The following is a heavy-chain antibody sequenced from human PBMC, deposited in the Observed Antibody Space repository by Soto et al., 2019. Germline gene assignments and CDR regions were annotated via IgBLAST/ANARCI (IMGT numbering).Heavy chain of an antibody. CDR2: IWFDGTTT. V-gene: IGHV3-33*01. J-gene: IGHJ4*02. Sequence: QVQLVESGGGVVQAGTSLSLSCTESVFSLDTYGMHWVRQAPGKGLEWVAVIWFDGTTTYYADAVKGRFTISRDSSKSTLYLQMDSLRVEDTAVYYCARVGDCSTENCYSGPGDYWGQGTLVTVSS. D-gene: IGHD2-21*01. CDR3: ARVGDCSTENCYSGPGDY. CDR1: VFSLDTYG.